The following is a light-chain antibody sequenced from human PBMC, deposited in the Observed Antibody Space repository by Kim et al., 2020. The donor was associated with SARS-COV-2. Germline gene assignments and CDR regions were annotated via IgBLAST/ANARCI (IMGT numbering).Light chain of an antibody. J-gene: IGLJ1*01. CDR3: CSYAGTYTFV. CDR1: SNDVRAYNY. CDR2: DVT. V-gene: IGLV2-11*01. Sequence: QSALTQPRSVSGSPGQSVTISCTGTSNDVRAYNYVSWYQQHPGKAPKLMIYDVTKRPSGVPDRFSGSKSGNTASLTISGLQAEDEADYYCCSYAGTYTFVFGTGTKVTVL.